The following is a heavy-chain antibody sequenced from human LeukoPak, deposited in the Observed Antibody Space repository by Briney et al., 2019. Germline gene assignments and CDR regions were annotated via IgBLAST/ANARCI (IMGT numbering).Heavy chain of an antibody. CDR3: ARVDTVIDY. CDR1: GYTFTSYD. Sequence: GASVKVSCKASGYTFTSYDINWVRQAPGQGLEWMGWMNPNSGNTGYAHKFQGRVTMTRNTSISTAYMELSSLRSEDTAVYYCARVDTVIDYWGQGTLVTVSS. J-gene: IGHJ4*02. V-gene: IGHV1-8*01. D-gene: IGHD5-18*01. CDR2: MNPNSGNT.